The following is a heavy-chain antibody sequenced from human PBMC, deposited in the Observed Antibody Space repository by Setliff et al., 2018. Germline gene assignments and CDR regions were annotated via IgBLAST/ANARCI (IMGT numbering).Heavy chain of an antibody. J-gene: IGHJ4*02. CDR3: ARGGTYRYFDY. V-gene: IGHV4-59*01. CDR1: GGSISSYY. Sequence: SETLSLTCTVSGGSISSYYWSWIRQPPGKGLEWIGYIYYSGSTNYNPSLKSRVTMSVDSSKNQFSLKLSSVTAADTAVYYCARGGTYRYFDYWGQGAPVTVSS. CDR2: IYYSGST.